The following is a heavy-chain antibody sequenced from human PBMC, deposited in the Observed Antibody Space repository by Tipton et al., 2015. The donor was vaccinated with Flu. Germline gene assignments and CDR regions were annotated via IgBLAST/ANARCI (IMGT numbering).Heavy chain of an antibody. CDR1: GGSISSGSYY. V-gene: IGHV4-61*02. D-gene: IGHD3-16*02. Sequence: TLSLTCTVSGGSISSGSYYWSWIRQPAGKGLEWIGRIYTSGSTNYNPSLKSRVTISVDTSKNQFSLKLSSVTAVDTAVYYCARDNYDYVWGSYRYNYFDYWGQGTLVTVSS. CDR3: ARDNYDYVWGSYRYNYFDY. J-gene: IGHJ4*02. CDR2: IYTSGST.